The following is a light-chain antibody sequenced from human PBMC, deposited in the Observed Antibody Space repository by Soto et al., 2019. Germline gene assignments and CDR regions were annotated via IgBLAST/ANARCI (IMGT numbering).Light chain of an antibody. CDR1: QSVSSN. V-gene: IGKV3-15*01. CDR3: QHYNNWLTWT. Sequence: EIVMTQSPATLSVSPGERATLSCRSSQSVSSNLAWYQQKPGQAPRLLIYGASTRATGIPARFSGSGSGTEFTLTIKSLQSEDFAVYYCQHYNNWLTWTFGQGTK. CDR2: GAS. J-gene: IGKJ1*01.